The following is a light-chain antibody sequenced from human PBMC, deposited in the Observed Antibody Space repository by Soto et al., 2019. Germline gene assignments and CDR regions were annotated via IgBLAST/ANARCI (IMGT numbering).Light chain of an antibody. V-gene: IGKV1-12*01. Sequence: DIQMTQSPSSVSASVGDRVTITCRATQGISRWLAWYQQKPGKAPKLLIYAASSLQSGVPSRFSGSGSGTDFTLTINRLQPEDFATYYCQQANSFPRTFGPGTKVEIK. CDR3: QQANSFPRT. CDR1: QGISRW. CDR2: AAS. J-gene: IGKJ3*01.